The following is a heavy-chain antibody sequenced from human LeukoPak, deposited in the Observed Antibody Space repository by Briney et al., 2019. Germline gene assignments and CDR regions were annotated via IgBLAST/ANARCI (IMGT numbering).Heavy chain of an antibody. Sequence: GASVKVSCKASGGTFSSYAISWVRQAPGQGLEWMGGIIPIFGTANCAQKFQGRVTITADESTSTAYMELSSLRSEDTAVYYCAGARTHGGDYLYYFDYWGQGTLVTVSS. CDR1: GGTFSSYA. CDR3: AGARTHGGDYLYYFDY. CDR2: IIPIFGTA. J-gene: IGHJ4*02. D-gene: IGHD4-17*01. V-gene: IGHV1-69*01.